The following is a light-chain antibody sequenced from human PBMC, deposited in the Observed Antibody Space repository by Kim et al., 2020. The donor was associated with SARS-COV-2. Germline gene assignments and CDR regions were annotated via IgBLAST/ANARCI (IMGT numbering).Light chain of an antibody. Sequence: VSGSPGQTASITCSGDKLGEKYACWYQQKPGQPPVLGIYQDSKRPSGIPERFSGSNSGNTATLTISGTQAMDEADYYCQAWDSSVVFGGGTQLTVL. CDR3: QAWDSSVV. CDR2: QDS. J-gene: IGLJ2*01. CDR1: KLGEKY. V-gene: IGLV3-1*01.